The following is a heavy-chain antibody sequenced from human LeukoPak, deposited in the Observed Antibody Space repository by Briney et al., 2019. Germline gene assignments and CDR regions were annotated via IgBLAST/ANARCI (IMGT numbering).Heavy chain of an antibody. CDR1: GYSFTNYW. Sequence: PGESLRISCKGSGYSFTNYWINRVRQMPGKGLEWMGRIDPSDSYTNYSPSFQGHVTISADKSISTAYLQWSSLKASDTAMYYCATVSSMVRGVPFDYWGQGTLITVSS. CDR2: IDPSDSYT. D-gene: IGHD3-10*01. V-gene: IGHV5-10-1*01. J-gene: IGHJ4*02. CDR3: ATVSSMVRGVPFDY.